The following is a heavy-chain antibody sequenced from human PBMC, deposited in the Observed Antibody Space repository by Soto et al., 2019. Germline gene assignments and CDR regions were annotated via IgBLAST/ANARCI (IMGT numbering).Heavy chain of an antibody. J-gene: IGHJ6*03. CDR2: IIPIFGTA. CDR3: AREWAENYYYYMDV. V-gene: IGHV1-69*05. CDR1: GGTFSSYA. Sequence: ASVKVSCKASGGTFSSYAISWVRQAPGQGLVWMGGIIPIFGTANYAQKFQGRVTMTRNTSISTAYMELSSLRSEDTAVYYCAREWAENYYYYMDVWGKGTTVTVSS.